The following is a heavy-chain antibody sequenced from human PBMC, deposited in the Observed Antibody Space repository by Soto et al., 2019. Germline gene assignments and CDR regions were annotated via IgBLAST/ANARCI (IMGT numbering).Heavy chain of an antibody. V-gene: IGHV3-48*03. CDR2: ITSSGGAT. J-gene: IGHJ4*02. Sequence: EVQLVESGGGLVQPGGSLRLSCAASGFGFSNYEMNWVRQAPGKGLEWVSYITSSGGATMYADSVMGRFTISRDNAKDSLYLQMNSLRVEDTAVYYCARGDCKTSCYIGFWGQGALVTVSS. CDR3: ARGDCKTSCYIGF. CDR1: GFGFSNYE. D-gene: IGHD2-2*02.